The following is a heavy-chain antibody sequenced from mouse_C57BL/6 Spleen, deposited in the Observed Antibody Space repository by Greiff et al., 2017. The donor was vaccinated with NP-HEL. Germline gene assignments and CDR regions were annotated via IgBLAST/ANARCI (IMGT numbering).Heavy chain of an antibody. D-gene: IGHD1-1*01. CDR3: ASAAVVPYYFDY. V-gene: IGHV1-82*01. J-gene: IGHJ2*01. CDR1: GYAFSSSW. CDR2: IYPGDGDT. Sequence: QVQLQQSGPELVKPGASVKISCKASGYAFSSSWMNWVKQRPGKGLEWIGRIYPGDGDTNYNGKFKGKATLTADKSSSTAYMQLSSLTSEDSAFYCCASAAVVPYYFDYWGQGTTLTVSS.